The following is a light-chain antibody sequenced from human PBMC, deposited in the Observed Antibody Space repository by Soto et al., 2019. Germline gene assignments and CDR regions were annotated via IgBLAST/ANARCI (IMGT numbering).Light chain of an antibody. Sequence: ALTQPASVSGSPGQSITISCTGTSSDVGSYNLVSWYQQHPGKAPKLMIYEGSKRPSGVSNRFSGSKSGNTASLTISGLQAEDEADYYCCSYAGSSPYVVFGGGTKLTVL. J-gene: IGLJ2*01. CDR1: SSDVGSYNL. CDR3: CSYAGSSPYVV. V-gene: IGLV2-23*01. CDR2: EGS.